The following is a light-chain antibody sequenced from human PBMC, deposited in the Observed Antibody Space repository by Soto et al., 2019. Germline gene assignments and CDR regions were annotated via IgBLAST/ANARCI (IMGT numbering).Light chain of an antibody. V-gene: IGKV3-20*01. CDR1: QSLGSDY. CDR3: QLYGTSRT. Sequence: ETVLTQSPGTLSLSPGERATLSCRASQSLGSDYLAWYQQKPGQAPRLLIYAVSSSATDIPDRFSGSGSGTDFTLTISRLEQEEFAMYYCQLYGTSRTFGQGTKVEI. J-gene: IGKJ1*01. CDR2: AVS.